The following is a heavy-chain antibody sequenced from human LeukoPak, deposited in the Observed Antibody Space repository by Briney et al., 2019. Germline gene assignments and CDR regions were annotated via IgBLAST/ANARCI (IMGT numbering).Heavy chain of an antibody. Sequence: PSETLSLTCSVSGYSISSAYYWSWIRQPPGKGLEWIGEINHSGSTNYNPSLKSRATISVDTSKNQFSLKLSSVTAADTAVYYCASIAARPSYYYYYMDVWGKGTTVTVSS. V-gene: IGHV4-38-2*02. CDR1: GYSISSAYY. D-gene: IGHD6-6*01. J-gene: IGHJ6*03. CDR2: INHSGST. CDR3: ASIAARPSYYYYYMDV.